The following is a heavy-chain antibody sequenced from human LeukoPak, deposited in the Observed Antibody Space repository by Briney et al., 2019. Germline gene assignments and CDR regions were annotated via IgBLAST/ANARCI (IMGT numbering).Heavy chain of an antibody. V-gene: IGHV4-30-4*01. D-gene: IGHD3-22*01. CDR3: ARRYYYDSSGYQYYFDY. CDR1: GGSISSGDYY. Sequence: SETLSLTCTVSGGSISSGDYYWSWIRQPPGKGLEWIGYIYYSGSTYYNPSLKSRVTISVDTSKNQFSLKLSSVTAADTAVYYCARRYYYDSSGYQYYFDYWGQGTLVTVSS. CDR2: IYYSGST. J-gene: IGHJ4*02.